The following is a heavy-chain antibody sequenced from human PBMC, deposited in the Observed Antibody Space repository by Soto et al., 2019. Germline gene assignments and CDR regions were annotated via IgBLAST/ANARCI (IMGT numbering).Heavy chain of an antibody. V-gene: IGHV1-24*01. CDR1: GYTLTELS. D-gene: IGHD6-19*01. CDR3: ATLCIAVAQDGAFDI. Sequence: ASVKVSCKVSGYTLTELSMHWVRQAPGKGLEWMGGFDPEDGETIYAQKFQGRVTMTKDTSTDTAYMELSSLRSEDTAVYYCATLCIAVAQDGAFDIWGQGTMVTVSS. J-gene: IGHJ3*02. CDR2: FDPEDGET.